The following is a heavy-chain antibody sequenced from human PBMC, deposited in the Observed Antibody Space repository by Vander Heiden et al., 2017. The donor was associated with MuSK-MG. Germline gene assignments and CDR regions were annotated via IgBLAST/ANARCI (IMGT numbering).Heavy chain of an antibody. D-gene: IGHD3-10*01. J-gene: IGHJ4*02. CDR1: GFTLSNAW. CDR3: TTDLWFGELYAFDY. V-gene: IGHV3-15*01. CDR2: IKSKTDGGTT. Sequence: EVQLVESGGGLVKPGGSLRLSCAASGFTLSNAWMSWVRQAPGKGLEWVGRIKSKTDGGTTDYAAPVKGRFTISRDDSKNTLYLQMNSLKTEDTAVYYCTTDLWFGELYAFDYWGQGTLVTVSS.